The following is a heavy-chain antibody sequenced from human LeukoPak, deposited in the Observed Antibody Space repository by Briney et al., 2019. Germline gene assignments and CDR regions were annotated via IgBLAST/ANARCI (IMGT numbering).Heavy chain of an antibody. J-gene: IGHJ4*02. D-gene: IGHD6-6*01. CDR3: ARGGIAARFAY. CDR1: GFTFSSYE. V-gene: IGHV3-48*03. CDR2: ISSGSSSI. Sequence: GGSLRLSCAASGFTFSSYEMNWVRQAPGKGLEWVSYISSGSSSIFYADSVKGRFTISRDNSKNSLYLQMNSLRVEDTAVYYCARGGIAARFAYWGQGTLVTFSS.